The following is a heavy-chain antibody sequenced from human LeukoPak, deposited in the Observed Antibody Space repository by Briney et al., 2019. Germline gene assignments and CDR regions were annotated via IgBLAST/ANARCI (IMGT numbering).Heavy chain of an antibody. CDR2: INHSGST. D-gene: IGHD1-26*01. CDR1: GGSISSSSYY. J-gene: IGHJ6*03. CDR3: ARGLERVGATYYYYMDV. Sequence: PSETLSLTCTVSGGSISSSSYYWGWIRQPPGKGLEWIGEINHSGSTNYNPSLKSRVTISVDTSKSQFSLKLSSVTAADTAVYYCARGLERVGATYYYYMDVWGKGTTVTVSS. V-gene: IGHV4-39*07.